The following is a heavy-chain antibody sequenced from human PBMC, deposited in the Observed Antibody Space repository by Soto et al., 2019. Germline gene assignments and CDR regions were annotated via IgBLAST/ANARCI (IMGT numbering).Heavy chain of an antibody. CDR3: AKDRGSSWSSVYYYYYGMDV. CDR2: ISWDGGST. CDR1: GFTFDDYT. J-gene: IGHJ6*02. V-gene: IGHV3-43*01. Sequence: EVQLVESGGVVVQPGGSLRLSCAASGFTFDDYTMHWVRQAPGKGLEWVSLISWDGGSTYYADSVKGRFTISRDNSKNSLYLQMNSLRTEDTALYYCAKDRGSSWSSVYYYYYGMDVWGQGTTVTVSS. D-gene: IGHD6-13*01.